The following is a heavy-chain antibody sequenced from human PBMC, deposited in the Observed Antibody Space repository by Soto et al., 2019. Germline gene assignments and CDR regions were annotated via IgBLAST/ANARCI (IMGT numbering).Heavy chain of an antibody. V-gene: IGHV4-59*01. CDR2: IYYSGST. D-gene: IGHD4-17*01. CDR3: ARRYGASFDY. Sequence: QVQLQESGPGLVKPSETLSLTCTVSGGSISSYYWSWIRQPPGKGLEWIGYIYYSGSTNYNPSLKSRGTRPVDTSKNQFSLKLSSVTAADTAVYYCARRYGASFDYWGQGTLVTVSS. CDR1: GGSISSYY. J-gene: IGHJ4*02.